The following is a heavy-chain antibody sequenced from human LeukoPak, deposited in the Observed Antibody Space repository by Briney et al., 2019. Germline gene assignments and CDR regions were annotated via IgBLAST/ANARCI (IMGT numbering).Heavy chain of an antibody. J-gene: IGHJ4*02. V-gene: IGHV1-3*01. Sequence: ASVKVSCKASGYTFTSYAMHWVRQAPGQRLEWMGWINAGNGNTKYSQKFQGRVTITRDTSASTAYMELSSLRSEDTAVYYCARVYASPREVPGIAVAGGDYWGQGTLVTVSS. CDR3: ARVYASPREVPGIAVAGGDY. CDR2: INAGNGNT. D-gene: IGHD6-19*01. CDR1: GYTFTSYA.